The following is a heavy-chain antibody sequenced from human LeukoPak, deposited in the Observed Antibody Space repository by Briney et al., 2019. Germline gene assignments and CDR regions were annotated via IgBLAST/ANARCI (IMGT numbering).Heavy chain of an antibody. J-gene: IGHJ3*02. CDR2: IYSSGNTI. CDR1: EFTFTSYE. CDR3: ARGPSIAARYDAFDI. Sequence: GVSLRLSCAASEFTFTSYELNWVRPAPGKGVEWVAYIYSSGNTISYADSVKGRFTISRDNAKNSLYQQVISLRAEDTAVYYCARGPSIAARYDAFDIWGQGTMVTVSS. V-gene: IGHV3-48*03. D-gene: IGHD6-6*01.